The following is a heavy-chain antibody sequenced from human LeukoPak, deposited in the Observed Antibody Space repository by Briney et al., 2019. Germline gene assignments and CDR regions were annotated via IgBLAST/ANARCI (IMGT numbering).Heavy chain of an antibody. CDR2: ISWTSDNI. CDR3: AREKGRTIENYFQH. CDR1: GFTFDDYA. J-gene: IGHJ1*01. D-gene: IGHD2/OR15-2a*01. Sequence: HTGGSLRLSCAASGFTFDDYAMNWVRQAPGKGLEWVSGISWTSDNIGYADSVKGRFTISRDNAKNSLYLQMNSLRAEDTALYYCAREKGRTIENYFQHWGQGTLVTVSS. V-gene: IGHV3-9*01.